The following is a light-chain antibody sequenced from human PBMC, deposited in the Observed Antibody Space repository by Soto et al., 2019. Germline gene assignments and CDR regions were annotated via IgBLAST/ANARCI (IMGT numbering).Light chain of an antibody. V-gene: IGKV2-30*01. CDR3: MQGTHWPPYT. Sequence: DVVMTQSPLSLPVTLGQPASISCRSSQSLAYSDGNTYLNWFQQRPGQSPRRLSYKVSNRDSGVPDRFGGSGSGTDFTLKISRVEAEDVGVYYCMQGTHWPPYTFGQGTKLEIK. CDR2: KVS. CDR1: QSLAYSDGNTY. J-gene: IGKJ2*01.